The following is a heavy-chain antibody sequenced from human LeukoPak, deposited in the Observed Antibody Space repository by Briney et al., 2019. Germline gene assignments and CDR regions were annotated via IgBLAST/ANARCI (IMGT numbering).Heavy chain of an antibody. CDR2: IYATGRT. V-gene: IGHV4-4*07. CDR3: ARRVSEGGGPLRSGDNWLDP. CDR1: GDSINSYS. J-gene: IGHJ5*02. Sequence: RTSETLSLTCIVSGDSINSYSWNWIRQPAGKGLEWIGRIYATGRTNYNPSLHGRVTLSIDTSNRQFSMQLTSVTAADTAVYYCARRVSEGGGPLRSGDNWLDPWGQGSLVTVSS. D-gene: IGHD3-3*01.